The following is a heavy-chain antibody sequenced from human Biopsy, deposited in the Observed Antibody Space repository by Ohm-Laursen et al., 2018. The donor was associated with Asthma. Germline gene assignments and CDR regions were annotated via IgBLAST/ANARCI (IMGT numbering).Heavy chain of an antibody. CDR1: GGSITSSSYS. Sequence: GTLSLTWTVSGGSITSSSYSWGWIRQPPGKGLEWIGSISYTGNTDIPSLRSRVTLSVDTSKNNFSLKLTSVTAADTAVFYCARHWNWGSFFDYWGQGMLVTVSS. J-gene: IGHJ4*02. D-gene: IGHD7-27*01. CDR2: ISYTGNT. V-gene: IGHV4-39*01. CDR3: ARHWNWGSFFDY.